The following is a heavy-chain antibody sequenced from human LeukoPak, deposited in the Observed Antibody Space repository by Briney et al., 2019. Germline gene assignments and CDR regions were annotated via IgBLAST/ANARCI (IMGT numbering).Heavy chain of an antibody. V-gene: IGHV3-48*03. D-gene: IGHD1-7*01. J-gene: IGHJ4*02. Sequence: GGSLRRSCAASGFTFSSYERKWVRQAPGKGREGVSYISSSGSTIYYADSVKGRFTISRDNAKNSLYLQMNSLSAENTPVYYFARATSELPFDSGGQGALVTVS. CDR3: ARATSELPFDS. CDR2: ISSSGSTI. CDR1: GFTFSSYE.